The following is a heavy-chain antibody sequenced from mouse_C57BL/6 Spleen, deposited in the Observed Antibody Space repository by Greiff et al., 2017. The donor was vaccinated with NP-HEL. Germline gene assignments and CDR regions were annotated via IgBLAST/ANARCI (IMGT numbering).Heavy chain of an antibody. Sequence: EVKLMESGAELVRPGASVKLSCTASGFNIKDDYMHWVKQRPEQGLEWIGWIDPENGDSEYTSKFQGKATITAVTSSNTAYLQLSSLTSEDTAVYYCTTEGSWGQGTTLTVSS. CDR1: GFNIKDDY. V-gene: IGHV14-4*01. CDR2: IDPENGDS. CDR3: TTEGS. J-gene: IGHJ2*01.